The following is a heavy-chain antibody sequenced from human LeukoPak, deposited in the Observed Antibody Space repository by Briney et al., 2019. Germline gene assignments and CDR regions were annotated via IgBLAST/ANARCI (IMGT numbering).Heavy chain of an antibody. CDR2: INPNSGGT. Sequence: ASVKVSCKASGYTFTGYYMHWVRQAPGQGLEWMGWINPNSGGTNYAQKFQGRVTMTRDTSISTAYMELSRLRSDDTAVYYCARDLAAAGTDAFWYFDLWGRGTLVTVSS. J-gene: IGHJ2*01. V-gene: IGHV1-2*02. CDR3: ARDLAAAGTDAFWYFDL. CDR1: GYTFTGYY. D-gene: IGHD6-13*01.